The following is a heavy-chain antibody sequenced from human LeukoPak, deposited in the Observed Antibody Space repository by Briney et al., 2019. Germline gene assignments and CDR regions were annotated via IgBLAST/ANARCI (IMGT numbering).Heavy chain of an antibody. J-gene: IGHJ3*02. V-gene: IGHV3-74*01. CDR1: GFTFSSYW. D-gene: IGHD3-22*01. Sequence: GRSLRLSCAASGFTFSSYWMHWVRQAPGKGLVWVSRINSDGSSTSYADSVKGRFTISRDNAKNTLYLQMNSLRAEDTAVYYCARAANYYDSSGYYGGAAFDIWGQGTMVTVSS. CDR3: ARAANYYDSSGYYGGAAFDI. CDR2: INSDGSST.